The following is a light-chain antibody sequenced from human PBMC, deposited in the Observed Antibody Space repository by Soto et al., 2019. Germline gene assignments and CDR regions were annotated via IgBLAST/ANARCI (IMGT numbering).Light chain of an antibody. CDR1: NIGGKS. V-gene: IGLV3-21*04. J-gene: IGLJ2*01. CDR3: QVWDSSSDHPV. Sequence: SYELTQPPSVSVAPGKTARITCGGNNIGGKSVHWYQQKPGQAPVLVIYYDSDRPSGIPERFSGSNSGNTATLTISRVEAGDEADYNCQVWDSSSDHPVFGGGTQLTVL. CDR2: YDS.